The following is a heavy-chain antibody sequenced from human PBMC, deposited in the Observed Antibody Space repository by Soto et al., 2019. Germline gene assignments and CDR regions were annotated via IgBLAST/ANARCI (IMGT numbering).Heavy chain of an antibody. CDR2: TYYRSKWYN. Sequence: SQTLSLTCVISGDSVSSNSAAWNWIRQSPSRGLEWLGRTYYRSKWYNDYAVSVKSRITINPDTSKNQFSLQLSSVTPEDTAVYYCARDSGSAQYYYYGMDVWGQGTTVTVSS. D-gene: IGHD2-15*01. J-gene: IGHJ6*02. CDR3: ARDSGSAQYYYYGMDV. V-gene: IGHV6-1*01. CDR1: GDSVSSNSAA.